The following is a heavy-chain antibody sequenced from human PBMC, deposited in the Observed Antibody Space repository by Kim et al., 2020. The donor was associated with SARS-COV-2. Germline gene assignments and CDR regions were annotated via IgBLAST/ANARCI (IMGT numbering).Heavy chain of an antibody. Sequence: GGSLRLSCAASGFTFSSSAMHWVRQAPGKGLEWVAIMSYDGSNKYYADSVKGRFTISRDNSKNTLYLQVNSLRHDDTAVYYCSRNPVSAYYFDSWGQGTLVTVSS. J-gene: IGHJ4*02. D-gene: IGHD6-19*01. CDR3: SRNPVSAYYFDS. V-gene: IGHV3-30-3*01. CDR1: GFTFSSSA. CDR2: MSYDGSNK.